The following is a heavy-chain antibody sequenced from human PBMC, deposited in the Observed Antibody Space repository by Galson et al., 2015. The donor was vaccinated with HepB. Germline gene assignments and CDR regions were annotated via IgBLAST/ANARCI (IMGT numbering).Heavy chain of an antibody. Sequence: SVKVSCKASGGTFSSYAISWVRQAPGQGLERMGGIIPIFGTANYAQKFQGRVTITADKSTSTAYMELSSLRSEDTAVCYCARESGYCSSTSCYPYYYYYGMDVWGQGTTVTVSS. CDR3: ARESGYCSSTSCYPYYYYYGMDV. CDR2: IIPIFGTA. V-gene: IGHV1-69*06. D-gene: IGHD2-2*03. CDR1: GGTFSSYA. J-gene: IGHJ6*02.